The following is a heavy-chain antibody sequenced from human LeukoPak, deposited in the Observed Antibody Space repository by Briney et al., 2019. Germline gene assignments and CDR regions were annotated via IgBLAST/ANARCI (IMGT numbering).Heavy chain of an antibody. V-gene: IGHV1-46*01. J-gene: IGHJ4*02. CDR3: ARASGSSAVPFDY. Sequence: ASVKVSCKASGYTFTSNYMHWVRLAPGQGLEWMGVIAPSSGTTSYAQKFQGRVTMTRDTSTSTLYMELSSLTSEDTAVYYCARASGSSAVPFDYWGQGTLVTVSS. CDR2: IAPSSGTT. D-gene: IGHD3-10*01. CDR1: GYTFTSNY.